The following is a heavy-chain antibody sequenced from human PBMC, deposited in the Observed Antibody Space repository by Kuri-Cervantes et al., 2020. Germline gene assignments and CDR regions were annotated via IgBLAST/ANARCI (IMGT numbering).Heavy chain of an antibody. D-gene: IGHD4-17*01. Sequence: SETLSLTCTVSGGSVSSGSYYWSWIRQPPGKGLEWIGYIYHSGSTYYNPSLKSRVTISVDRSKNQFSLKLSSVTAADTAVYYCARGFKGYGDYEEYFDYWGQGTLVTVSS. CDR1: GGSVSSGSYY. J-gene: IGHJ4*02. CDR2: IYHSGST. CDR3: ARGFKGYGDYEEYFDY. V-gene: IGHV4-30-2*01.